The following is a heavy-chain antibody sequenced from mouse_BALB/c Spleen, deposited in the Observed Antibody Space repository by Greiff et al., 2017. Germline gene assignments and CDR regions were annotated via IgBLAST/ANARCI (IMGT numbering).Heavy chain of an antibody. CDR2: ISCYNGAT. CDR1: GYSFTGYY. Sequence: LVKTGASVKISCKASGYSFTGYYMHWVKQSHGKSLEWIGYISCYNGATSYNQKFKGKATFTVDKSSSTAYMQFNSLTSEDSAVYYCARWGSTMITTKGYYAMDYWGQGTSVTVSS. J-gene: IGHJ4*01. V-gene: IGHV1S34*01. D-gene: IGHD2-4*01. CDR3: ARWGSTMITTKGYYAMDY.